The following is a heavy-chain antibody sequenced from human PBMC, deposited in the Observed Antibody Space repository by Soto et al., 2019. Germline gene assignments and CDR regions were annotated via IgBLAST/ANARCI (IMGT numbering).Heavy chain of an antibody. D-gene: IGHD1-1*01. J-gene: IGHJ4*02. CDR3: ATAGTGTFTY. CDR1: GFTFSGSW. Sequence: EVQLVESGGGLDQPGGSLRLSCAASGFTFSGSWMHWVRQAPGKGLVWVSRISSDGSSTTYADSVKGRFTISRDNAKNMLYLQMNSLRAEDTAVYYCATAGTGTFTYWGQGILATVSS. CDR2: ISSDGSST. V-gene: IGHV3-74*03.